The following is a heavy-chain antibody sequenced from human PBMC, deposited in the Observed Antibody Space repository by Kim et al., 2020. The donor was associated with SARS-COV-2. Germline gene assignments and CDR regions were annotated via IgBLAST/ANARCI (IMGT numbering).Heavy chain of an antibody. J-gene: IGHJ4*02. V-gene: IGHV3-30*01. CDR3: ARGAEHYFDY. CDR2: NQ. Sequence: NQYYADYVKGRFTISRDNYKHTLYLQMNSLRAEDTAVYYCARGAEHYFDYWGQGTLVTVSS.